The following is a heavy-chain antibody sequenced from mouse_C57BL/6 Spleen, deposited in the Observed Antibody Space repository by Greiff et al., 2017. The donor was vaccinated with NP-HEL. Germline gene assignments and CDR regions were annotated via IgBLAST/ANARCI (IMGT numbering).Heavy chain of an antibody. CDR1: GYTFTSYG. V-gene: IGHV1-81*01. J-gene: IGHJ2*01. Sequence: VQLQQSGAELARPGASVKLSCKASGYTFTSYGISWVKQRTGQGLEWIGEIYPRSGNTYYNEKFKGKATLTADKSSSTAYMELRSLTSEDSAVYFCARRNYDYEGVYYFDYWGQGTTLTVSS. CDR2: IYPRSGNT. D-gene: IGHD2-4*01. CDR3: ARRNYDYEGVYYFDY.